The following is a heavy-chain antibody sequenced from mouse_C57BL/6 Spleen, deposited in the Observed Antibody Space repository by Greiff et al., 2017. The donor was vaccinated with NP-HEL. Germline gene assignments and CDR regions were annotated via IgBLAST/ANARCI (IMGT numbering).Heavy chain of an antibody. J-gene: IGHJ2*01. CDR2: ISSGGSYT. V-gene: IGHV5-6*01. D-gene: IGHD1-1*01. CDR1: GFTFSSYG. Sequence: EVQGVESGGDLVKPGGSLKLSCAASGFTFSSYGMSWVRQTPDKRLEWVATISSGGSYTYYPDSVKGRFTLSRDNAKNTLYLQISSLTSEDTDMYYCARYYNGSSYVNFDYWGQGTTLTVSS. CDR3: ARYYNGSSYVNFDY.